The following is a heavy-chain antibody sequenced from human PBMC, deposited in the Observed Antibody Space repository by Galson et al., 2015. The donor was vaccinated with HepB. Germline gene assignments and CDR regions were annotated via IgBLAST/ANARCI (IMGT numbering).Heavy chain of an antibody. D-gene: IGHD3-10*01. V-gene: IGHV5-10-1*01. Sequence: QSGAEVKKPGESLRISCKGSGYSFTSYWISWVRQMPGKGLEWMGRIDPSDSYTNYSPSFQGHVTISADKSISTAYLQWSSLKASDTAMYYCARHISHYYGSGTEWDWGQGTLVTVSS. CDR3: ARHISHYYGSGTEWD. J-gene: IGHJ4*02. CDR2: IDPSDSYT. CDR1: GYSFTSYW.